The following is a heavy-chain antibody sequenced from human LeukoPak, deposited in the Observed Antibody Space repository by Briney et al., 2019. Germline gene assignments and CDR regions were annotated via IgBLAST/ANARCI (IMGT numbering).Heavy chain of an antibody. J-gene: IGHJ4*02. D-gene: IGHD3-10*01. CDR2: ISGSGGST. Sequence: PGGSLRLSCAASGFTFSSYAMSWVRQAPGKGLEWVSAISGSGGSTYYADSVKGRFTISRDNSKNTLYLQMNSLRAEDTAVYYCAEKGSYYNSPFDYWGQGTLVTVSS. CDR1: GFTFSSYA. CDR3: AEKGSYYNSPFDY. V-gene: IGHV3-23*01.